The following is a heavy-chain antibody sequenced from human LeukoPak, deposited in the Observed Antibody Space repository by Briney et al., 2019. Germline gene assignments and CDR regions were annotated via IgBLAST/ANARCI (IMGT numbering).Heavy chain of an antibody. Sequence: SETLSLTCTVSGYSISSGYFWGWIRQPPGKGLEWIGTIYNSGSTYYNASLESRVTISVDTSKNQFSLKLSSVTAADTAVYYCARVYSSSWYFNWFDPWGQGTLVTVSS. V-gene: IGHV4-38-2*02. CDR1: GYSISSGYF. J-gene: IGHJ5*02. CDR2: IYNSGST. D-gene: IGHD6-13*01. CDR3: ARVYSSSWYFNWFDP.